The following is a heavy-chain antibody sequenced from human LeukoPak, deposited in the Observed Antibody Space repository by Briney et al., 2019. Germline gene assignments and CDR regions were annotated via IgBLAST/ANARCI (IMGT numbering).Heavy chain of an antibody. CDR2: MSSGGTYI. CDR1: GFTFSSYS. CDR3: ARDRPTGASRLFVVQ. V-gene: IGHV3-21*01. J-gene: IGHJ4*02. Sequence: GGSLRLSCAAPGFTFSSYSMTWVRQAPGKGLEWISSMSSGGTYIYYADSVRGRFTISRDNAKNSLYLLMNSLRAEDTAVYYCARDRPTGASRLFVVQWGQGTLVTVSS. D-gene: IGHD3-3*01.